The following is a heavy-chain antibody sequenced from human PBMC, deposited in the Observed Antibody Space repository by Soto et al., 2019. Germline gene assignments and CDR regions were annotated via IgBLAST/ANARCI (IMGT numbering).Heavy chain of an antibody. D-gene: IGHD2-15*01. Sequence: PSETLSLTCTVSGGSISGYYWSWIRQPPGKGLEWIGYIYYSGSTNYNPSLKSRVTISVDTSKNQFSLKLSSVTAADTAVYYCAXVRYCSGGSRLDNWFDPWGQGTLVTVSS. CDR3: AXVRYCSGGSRLDNWFDP. CDR2: IYYSGST. CDR1: GGSISGYY. V-gene: IGHV4-59*01. J-gene: IGHJ5*02.